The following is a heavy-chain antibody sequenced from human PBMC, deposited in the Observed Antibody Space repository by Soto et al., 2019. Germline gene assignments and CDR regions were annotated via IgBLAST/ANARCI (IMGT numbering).Heavy chain of an antibody. CDR2: IYYSGST. CDR1: GGSISSYY. Sequence: SETLSLTCTVSGGSISSYYGSWIRQPPGKGLEWIGYIYYSGSTNYNPSLKSRVTISVDTSKNQFSLKLSSVTAADTAVYYCARGPEAGPYYYYYMDVWGKGTTVTVSS. J-gene: IGHJ6*03. CDR3: ARGPEAGPYYYYYMDV. V-gene: IGHV4-59*08. D-gene: IGHD6-13*01.